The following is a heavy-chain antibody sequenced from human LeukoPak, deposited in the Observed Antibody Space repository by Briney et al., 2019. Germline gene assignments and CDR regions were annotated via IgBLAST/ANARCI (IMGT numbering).Heavy chain of an antibody. D-gene: IGHD2-15*01. CDR3: EKGTCRGPSCYSDY. J-gene: IGHJ4*02. V-gene: IGHV3-23*01. CDR1: GFTFSSYA. CDR2: ISGSGGST. Sequence: QSGGSLRLSCAASGFTFSSYAMMWVRQAPGKGLEWVSGISGSGGSTYYADSVKGRFTIARDNSKNTLYLQMNSLRAEDTAVYYCEKGTCRGPSCYSDYWGQGTLVTVSS.